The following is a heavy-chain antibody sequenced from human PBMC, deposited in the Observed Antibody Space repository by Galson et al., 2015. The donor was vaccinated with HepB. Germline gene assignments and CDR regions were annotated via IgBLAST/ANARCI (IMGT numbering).Heavy chain of an antibody. Sequence: SVKVSCKASGYTFTGYYMHWVRQAPGQGLEWMGWINPNSGGTNYAQKFQGRVTMTRDTSISTAYMELSRLRSDDTAVYYCARSEDVLLWFGELSGAFDIWGQGTMVTVSS. CDR3: ARSEDVLLWFGELSGAFDI. J-gene: IGHJ3*02. CDR2: INPNSGGT. D-gene: IGHD3-10*01. V-gene: IGHV1-2*02. CDR1: GYTFTGYY.